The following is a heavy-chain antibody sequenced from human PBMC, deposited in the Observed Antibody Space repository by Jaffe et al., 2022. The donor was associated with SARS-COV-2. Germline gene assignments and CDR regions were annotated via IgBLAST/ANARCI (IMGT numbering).Heavy chain of an antibody. CDR3: TRGYTNPFDC. J-gene: IGHJ4*02. CDR2: IRKKASGGTT. Sequence: EVQLVESGGDLVEPGRSLRLSCSASGFTFRDYAMNWVRQAPGKGLEWVGSIRKKASGGTTEYATSVKGRFSISRDDSKSIAYLQMNSLKTEDTAVYFCTRGYTNPFDCWGQGTLVTVSS. D-gene: IGHD1-1*01. CDR1: GFTFRDYA. V-gene: IGHV3-49*04.